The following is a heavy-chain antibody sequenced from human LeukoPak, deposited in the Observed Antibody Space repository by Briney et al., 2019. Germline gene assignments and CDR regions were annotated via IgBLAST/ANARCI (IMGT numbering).Heavy chain of an antibody. J-gene: IGHJ4*02. CDR2: IKQDGSEK. Sequence: GGSLRLSCAASGFTFSSYWMSWVRQAPGKGLEWVSNIKQDGSEKYYVDSVKGRFTISRDNAKNSLYLQMNSLRAEDTAVYYCARDQYVRWFDYWGQGTLVTVSS. D-gene: IGHD3-10*02. V-gene: IGHV3-7*01. CDR3: ARDQYVRWFDY. CDR1: GFTFSSYW.